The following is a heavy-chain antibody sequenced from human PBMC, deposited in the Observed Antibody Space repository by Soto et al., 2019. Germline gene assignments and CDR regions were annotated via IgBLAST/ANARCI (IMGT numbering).Heavy chain of an antibody. CDR2: IYYSGST. CDR3: ARMRPTGGDFQH. J-gene: IGHJ1*01. CDR1: GGSISSYY. Sequence: SETLSLACTVSGGSISSYYWSWIRQPPGKGREWIGYIYYSGSTNYNPSLKSRVTISVDTSKNQFSLKLSSVTAADTAVYYCARMRPTGGDFQHWGQGILVTVSS. V-gene: IGHV4-59*01. D-gene: IGHD1-26*01.